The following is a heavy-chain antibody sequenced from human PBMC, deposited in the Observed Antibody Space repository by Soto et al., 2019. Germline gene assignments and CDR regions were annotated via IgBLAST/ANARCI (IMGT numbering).Heavy chain of an antibody. D-gene: IGHD4-17*01. J-gene: IGHJ4*02. CDR1: GGSISSSSYY. Sequence: QLQLQESGPGLVKPSETLSLTCTVSGGSISSSSYYWGWIRQPPGKGLEWIGSIYYSGSTYYNPSLKSRVTISGDTSKNQFSLKLSSVTAAVMAVYYCARRTVTTLTLDYWGQGTLVTVSS. CDR3: ARRTVTTLTLDY. V-gene: IGHV4-39*01. CDR2: IYYSGST.